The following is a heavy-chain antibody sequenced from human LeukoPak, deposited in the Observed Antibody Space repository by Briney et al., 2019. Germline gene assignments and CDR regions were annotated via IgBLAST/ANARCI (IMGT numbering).Heavy chain of an antibody. CDR2: IYYSGST. Sequence: PSETLSLTCTVSGGSISSYYWSWIRQPPGKGLEWIGYIYYSGSTNYNPSLKSRVTISVDTSKNQFSLKLSSVTAADTAVYYCARTKDTAMVGRGTYYFDYWGQGTLVTVSS. CDR3: ARTKDTAMVGRGTYYFDY. D-gene: IGHD5-18*01. CDR1: GGSISSYY. V-gene: IGHV4-59*01. J-gene: IGHJ4*02.